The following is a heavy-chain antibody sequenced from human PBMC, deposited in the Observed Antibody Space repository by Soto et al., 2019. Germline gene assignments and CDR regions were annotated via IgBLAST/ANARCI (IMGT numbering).Heavy chain of an antibody. J-gene: IGHJ6*02. CDR2: IRGFSPYT. Sequence: EVQLVESGGGLVKPGGSLRLSCISSGFTFRTYTMNWVRQAPGKGREWVSGIRGFSPYTFYAESVKGRFTISRDNAKNSLYLQRISLRAEDTAVYYCARDRGYDAHDYYYNAMDVWGQGTTVTVSS. V-gene: IGHV3-21*01. D-gene: IGHD3-10*01. CDR3: ARDRGYDAHDYYYNAMDV. CDR1: GFTFRTYT.